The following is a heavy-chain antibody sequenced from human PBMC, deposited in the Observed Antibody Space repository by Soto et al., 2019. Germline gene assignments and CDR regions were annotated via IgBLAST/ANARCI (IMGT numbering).Heavy chain of an antibody. J-gene: IGHJ4*02. V-gene: IGHV4-61*01. CDR3: ATLTRLFLNY. CDR1: RGAVSSGSYY. D-gene: IGHD3-9*01. Sequence: QVQLQESGPGLVKPSETLSLTCTVSRGAVSSGSYYWRWIRQPPGKGLEWIGYVYYSGSTNYNPSLKSRVTMSLDTSKNQFSLKMYSVTSADTAVYYCATLTRLFLNYWGQGTLVTVSS. CDR2: VYYSGST.